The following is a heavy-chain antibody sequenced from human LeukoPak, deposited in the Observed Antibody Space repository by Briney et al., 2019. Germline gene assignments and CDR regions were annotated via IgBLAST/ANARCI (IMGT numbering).Heavy chain of an antibody. CDR1: GFTFSSYG. J-gene: IGHJ5*02. CDR2: ISYDGSNK. D-gene: IGHD3-22*01. CDR3: AKTYYYDSSGFGAFDP. V-gene: IGHV3-30*18. Sequence: GGSLRLSCAASGFTFSSYGMHWVRQAPGKGLEWVAVISYDGSNKYYADSVKGRFTISRDNSKNTLYLQMNSLRAEDTAVYYCAKTYYYDSSGFGAFDPWGQGTLVTVSS.